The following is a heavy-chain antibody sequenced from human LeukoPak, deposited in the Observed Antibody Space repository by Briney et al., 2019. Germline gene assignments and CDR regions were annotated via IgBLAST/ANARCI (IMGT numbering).Heavy chain of an antibody. V-gene: IGHV4-34*01. Sequence: SETLSLTCAVYGGSFSGYYWSWLRQPPGKGLEWIGEINHSGSTNYNPSLKSRVTISVDTSKNQFSLKLSSVTAADTAVYYCARGPRFGELLWHWFDPWGQGTLVTVSS. J-gene: IGHJ5*02. CDR3: ARGPRFGELLWHWFDP. D-gene: IGHD3-10*01. CDR1: GGSFSGYY. CDR2: INHSGST.